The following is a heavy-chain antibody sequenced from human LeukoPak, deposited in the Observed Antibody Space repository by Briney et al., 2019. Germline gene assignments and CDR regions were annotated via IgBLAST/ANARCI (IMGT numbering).Heavy chain of an antibody. CDR3: AKDSGSHYGSGSYSQPHWFDP. CDR1: GFTFDDYA. CDR2: ISWNSGSI. Sequence: GGSLRLSCAASGFTFDDYAMHWVRQAPGKGLEWVSGISWNSGSIGYADSVKGRFTISRDNAKNSLYLQMNSLRAEDTALYYCAKDSGSHYGSGSYSQPHWFDPWGQGTLVTVSS. D-gene: IGHD3-10*01. J-gene: IGHJ5*02. V-gene: IGHV3-9*01.